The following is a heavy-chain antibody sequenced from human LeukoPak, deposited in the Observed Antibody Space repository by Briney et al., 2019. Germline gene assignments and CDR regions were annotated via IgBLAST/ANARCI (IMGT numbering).Heavy chain of an antibody. Sequence: SQTLSLTRTVSGGSISSGGYYWSWIRQHPGKGLEWIGYIYYSGSTYYNPSLKSRVTISVDTSKNQSSLKLSSVTAADTAVYYCAGVKRRLWDYWGQGTLVTVSS. CDR2: IYYSGST. CDR1: GGSISSGGYY. J-gene: IGHJ4*02. D-gene: IGHD3-16*01. V-gene: IGHV4-31*03. CDR3: AGVKRRLWDY.